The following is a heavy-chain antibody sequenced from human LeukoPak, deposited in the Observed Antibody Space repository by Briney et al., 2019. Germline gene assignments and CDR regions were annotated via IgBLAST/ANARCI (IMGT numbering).Heavy chain of an antibody. V-gene: IGHV4-39*01. CDR2: IYYSGST. CDR3: ARQGENYSSFDY. Sequence: PSETLSLTCTVSGGSISSSSYYWGWIRQPPGKGLEWIGSIYYSGSTYYNPSLKSRVTISVDTSKNQFSLKLSSVTAADTAVYYCARQGENYSSFDYWGQGTLVTVSS. CDR1: GGSISSSSYY. J-gene: IGHJ4*02. D-gene: IGHD1-7*01.